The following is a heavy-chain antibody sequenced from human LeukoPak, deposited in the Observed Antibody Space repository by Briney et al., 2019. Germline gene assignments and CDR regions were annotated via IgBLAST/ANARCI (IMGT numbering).Heavy chain of an antibody. CDR2: IYYSGST. J-gene: IGHJ5*02. D-gene: IGHD1-26*01. V-gene: IGHV4-59*01. CDR3: ARDRASGSQTWFDP. CDR1: GGSISSYY. Sequence: PSETLSLTCTVSGGSISSYYWSWIRQPPGKGLEWSGYIYYSGSTNYNPSLKSRVTISVDTSKNQFSLKLSSVTAADTAVYYCARDRASGSQTWFDPWGPGTLVTVSS.